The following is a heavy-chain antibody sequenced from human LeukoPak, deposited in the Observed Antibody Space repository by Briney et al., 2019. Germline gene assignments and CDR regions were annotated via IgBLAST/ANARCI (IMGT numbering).Heavy chain of an antibody. CDR1: GVSISGYY. V-gene: IGHV4-59*01. CDR2: ISYSGST. Sequence: SETLSLTCSVSGVSISGYYWSWIRQPPGKGLEWIGYISYSGSTNYNPSLKSRVTISVDTSNNQFSLKLSSVTTADTAVYYCASLTGRDAFNSARFDYWGQGTLVTVSS. D-gene: IGHD5-24*01. CDR3: ASLTGRDAFNSARFDY. J-gene: IGHJ4*02.